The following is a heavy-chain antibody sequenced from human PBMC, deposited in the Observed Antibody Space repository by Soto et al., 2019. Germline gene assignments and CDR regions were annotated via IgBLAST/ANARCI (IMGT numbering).Heavy chain of an antibody. V-gene: IGHV3-23*01. D-gene: IGHD2-8*02. CDR1: GFTFSSYA. CDR2: ISGSGGST. Sequence: PGGSLRLSCAASGFTFSSYAMSWVRQAPGKGLEWVSAISGSGGSTYYADSVKGRFTISRDNSKNTLYLQMNSLRAEDTAVYYCAKAHSLLSRWYPFDYWGQGTLVTVSS. CDR3: AKAHSLLSRWYPFDY. J-gene: IGHJ4*02.